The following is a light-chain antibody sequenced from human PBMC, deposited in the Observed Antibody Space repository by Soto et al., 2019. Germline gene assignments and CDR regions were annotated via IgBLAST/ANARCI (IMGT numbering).Light chain of an antibody. CDR2: NNA. CDR3: QSYDNGLRGPV. Sequence: QSVLTQPPSVSGAPGQRVLISCTGTNSNIGANYDTHWYQQIPGTPPRLLIHNNANRPSGIPDRFSASKSGTSAYLDISGLQPEDEADYYCQSYDNGLRGPVFGGGTKVTVL. J-gene: IGLJ3*02. V-gene: IGLV1-40*01. CDR1: NSNIGANYD.